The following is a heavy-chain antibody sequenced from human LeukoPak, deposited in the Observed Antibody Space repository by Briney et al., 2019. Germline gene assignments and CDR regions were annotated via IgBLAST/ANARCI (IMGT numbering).Heavy chain of an antibody. CDR2: VYYSGST. Sequence: SETLSLTCTVSGGSISSSSYQWGWVRQPPGKGLEWIGSVYYSGSTYNNPSLKSRVTISVDTSKKQFSLKMSSVTAADTAVYYCARLRVGATGYFDSWGQGTLVTVSS. CDR1: GGSISSSSYQ. CDR3: ARLRVGATGYFDS. V-gene: IGHV4-39*01. J-gene: IGHJ4*02. D-gene: IGHD1-26*01.